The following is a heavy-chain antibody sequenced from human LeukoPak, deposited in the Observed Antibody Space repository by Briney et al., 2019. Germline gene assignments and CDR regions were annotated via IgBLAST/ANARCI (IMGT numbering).Heavy chain of an antibody. J-gene: IGHJ4*02. CDR3: AKGRAGNYYYDSSDY. V-gene: IGHV3-23*02. CDR2: ISGSGDST. D-gene: IGHD3-22*01. Sequence: PGGSLRLSCVASKFNFAMSWVRQTAGKGLEWVSAISGSGDSTFYRDSVKGRFTISRDNSKNTLYLQMNSLRAEDTAVYYSAKGRAGNYYYDSSDYWGQGTLVTVSS. CDR1: KFNFA.